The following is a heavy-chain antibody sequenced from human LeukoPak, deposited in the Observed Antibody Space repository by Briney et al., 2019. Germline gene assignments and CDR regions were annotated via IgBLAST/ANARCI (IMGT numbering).Heavy chain of an antibody. CDR2: ISYDGSNK. D-gene: IGHD4-17*01. V-gene: IGHV3-30-3*01. CDR1: GFTFGDHA. Sequence: GGSLRLSCTASGFTFGDHAMSWVRQAPGKGLEWVAVISYDGSNKYYADSVKGRFTISRDNSKNTLYLQMNSLRAEDTAVYYCARDPDYGDYVGSFDYWGQGTLVTVSS. J-gene: IGHJ4*02. CDR3: ARDPDYGDYVGSFDY.